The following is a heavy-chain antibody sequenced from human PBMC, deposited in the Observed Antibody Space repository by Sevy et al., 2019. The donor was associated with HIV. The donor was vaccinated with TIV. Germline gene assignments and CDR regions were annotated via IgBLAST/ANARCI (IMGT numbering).Heavy chain of an antibody. Sequence: GESLKISCAASGFTFSSYDMHWVRQATGKGLEWVSAIGTAGDTYYPGSVKGRFTISRENAKNSLYLQMNSLRAGDTAVYYCARGMGYYYGMDVWGQGTTVTVSS. V-gene: IGHV3-13*01. J-gene: IGHJ6*02. CDR1: GFTFSSYD. D-gene: IGHD6-13*01. CDR3: ARGMGYYYGMDV. CDR2: IGTAGDT.